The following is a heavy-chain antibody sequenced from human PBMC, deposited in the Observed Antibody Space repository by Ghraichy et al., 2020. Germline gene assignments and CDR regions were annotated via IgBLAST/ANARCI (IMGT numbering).Heavy chain of an antibody. V-gene: IGHV3-30*04. D-gene: IGHD4-23*01. J-gene: IGHJ4*02. Sequence: GGSLRLSCAASGFTFSSYAMHWVRQAPGKGLEWVAVISYDGSNKYYADSVKGRFTISRDNSKNTLYLQMNSLRAEDTAVYYCARGSRGYGGNGYFDYWGQGTLVTVSS. CDR2: ISYDGSNK. CDR3: ARGSRGYGGNGYFDY. CDR1: GFTFSSYA.